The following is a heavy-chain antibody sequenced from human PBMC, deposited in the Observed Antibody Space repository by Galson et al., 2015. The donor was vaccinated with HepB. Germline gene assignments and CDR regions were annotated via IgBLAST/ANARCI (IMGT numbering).Heavy chain of an antibody. CDR2: ISGSGGST. Sequence: SLRLSCAASGFTFSSYAMSWVRQAPGKGLEWVSAISGSGGSTYYADSVKGRFTISRDNSKNTLYLQMNSLRAEDTAVYYCAKTSPYGSGSYYPPRYWGQGTLVTVSS. D-gene: IGHD3-10*01. CDR3: AKTSPYGSGSYYPPRY. J-gene: IGHJ4*02. CDR1: GFTFSSYA. V-gene: IGHV3-23*01.